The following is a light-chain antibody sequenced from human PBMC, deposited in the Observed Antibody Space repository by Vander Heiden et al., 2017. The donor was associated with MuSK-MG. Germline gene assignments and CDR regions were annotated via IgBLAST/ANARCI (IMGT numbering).Light chain of an antibody. V-gene: IGLV1-40*01. Sequence: QSVLTQPPSVSGAPGQRVTISCTGSRSNIGAAYDVHWYQQLPGTAPKPRMYTNTNRASGVPDRFSGSKSGTSASLAITGLQAEDEADDDGHYYDSRLSIAVFGGGTKLTVL. CDR1: RSNIGAAYD. J-gene: IGLJ2*01. CDR3: HYYDSRLSIAV. CDR2: TNT.